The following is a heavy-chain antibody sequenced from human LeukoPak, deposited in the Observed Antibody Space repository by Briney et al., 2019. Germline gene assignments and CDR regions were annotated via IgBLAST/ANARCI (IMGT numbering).Heavy chain of an antibody. D-gene: IGHD3-10*02. CDR2: ISSSCSTI. V-gene: IGHV3-48*03. CDR3: AELGITMIGGV. J-gene: IGHJ6*04. CDR1: GFTFSSYE. Sequence: GGSLRLSCAASGFTFSSYEMNWVRQAPGKGLECVSYISSSCSTIYYADAVKGRFTISRENAKNSLYLQMNSLRAEDTAVYYCAELGITMIGGVWGKGTTVTISS.